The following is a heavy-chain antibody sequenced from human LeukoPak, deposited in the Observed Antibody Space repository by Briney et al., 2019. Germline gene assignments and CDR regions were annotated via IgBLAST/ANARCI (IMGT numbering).Heavy chain of an antibody. V-gene: IGHV1-2*02. CDR2: INPNSGGT. CDR3: ARDRGYDYVWGSYRYSWYRDTGFDY. J-gene: IGHJ4*02. Sequence: ASVKVSCKASGYTFTGYYMHWVRQAPGQGLEWMGWINPNSGGTNYAQKFQGRVTMTRDTSISTAYTELSRLRSDDTAVYYCARDRGYDYVWGSYRYSWYRDTGFDYWGQGTLVTVSS. D-gene: IGHD3-16*02. CDR1: GYTFTGYY.